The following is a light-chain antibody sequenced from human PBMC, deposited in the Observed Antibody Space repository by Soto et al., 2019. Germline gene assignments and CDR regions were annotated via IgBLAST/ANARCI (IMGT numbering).Light chain of an antibody. CDR1: SSDVGGYNF. CDR2: EVT. Sequence: QSVLTQPPAASGSPGQSVTISCTGTSSDVGGYNFVSWYQHFPGKAPKLIIYEVTKRPSGVPDRFSGSKSGNTASLTVSGLQTDDEADYYCSSYGGSNNFVFGIGTKATVL. J-gene: IGLJ1*01. CDR3: SSYGGSNNFV. V-gene: IGLV2-8*01.